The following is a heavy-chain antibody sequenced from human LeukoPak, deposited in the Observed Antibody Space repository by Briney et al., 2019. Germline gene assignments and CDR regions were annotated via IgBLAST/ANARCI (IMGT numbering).Heavy chain of an antibody. CDR2: IWYDGSNK. CDR3: AKEGYYGSGSYYMDV. D-gene: IGHD3-10*01. Sequence: PGRSLRLSYAPPACTFSSDGMHCVLHPPGKGLEWVAVIWYDGSNKYYADSGKGRFTISRDNSKNTLYLQMNSLRAEDTAVYYCAKEGYYGSGSYYMDVWGKGTTVSVS. V-gene: IGHV3-33*06. CDR1: ACTFSSDG. J-gene: IGHJ6*03.